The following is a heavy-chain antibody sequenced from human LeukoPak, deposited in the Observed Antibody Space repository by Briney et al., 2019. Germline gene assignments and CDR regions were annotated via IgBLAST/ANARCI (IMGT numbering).Heavy chain of an antibody. V-gene: IGHV3-30-3*01. J-gene: IGHJ4*02. Sequence: GGSLRLSYAASGFTFSTYAIHWVRLAPGKGLEWVALISYDGTNKYYADSVKGRFTISRDNSKNTLYLQMNSLRAEDTAVYYCASEDTVMAYFDYWGQGTLVTVSS. D-gene: IGHD5-18*01. CDR2: ISYDGTNK. CDR1: GFTFSTYA. CDR3: ASEDTVMAYFDY.